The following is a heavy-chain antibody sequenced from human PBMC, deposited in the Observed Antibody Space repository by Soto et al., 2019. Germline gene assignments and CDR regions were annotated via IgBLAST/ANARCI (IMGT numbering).Heavy chain of an antibody. CDR1: GFPFSGYG. Sequence: GSLRLSCAASGFPFSGYGFHWVRLAPGKGLEWVALISYDGSNQYYAESVRGRFTISRDNSKNTMYLQMHSLRADDTAIYYCAKVLAVEQVEEYHYYGLDIWGQGTTVTVSS. D-gene: IGHD6-19*01. V-gene: IGHV3-30*18. CDR3: AKVLAVEQVEEYHYYGLDI. CDR2: ISYDGSNQ. J-gene: IGHJ6*02.